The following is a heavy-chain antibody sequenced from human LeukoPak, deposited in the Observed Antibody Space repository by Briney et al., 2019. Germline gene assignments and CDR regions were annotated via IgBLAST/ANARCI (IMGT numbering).Heavy chain of an antibody. V-gene: IGHV3-48*03. CDR3: ASFRNTDI. J-gene: IGHJ3*02. D-gene: IGHD2/OR15-2a*01. CDR2: ISGVGSTK. Sequence: PGGSLKLSCVVSGFIFSNYEMNWVRQAPGKGLEWVSYISGVGSTKYYADSVKGRFTISRDNAKNSLYLQMNSLRAEDTALYYCASFRNTDIWGQGTTVTVSP. CDR1: GFIFSNYE.